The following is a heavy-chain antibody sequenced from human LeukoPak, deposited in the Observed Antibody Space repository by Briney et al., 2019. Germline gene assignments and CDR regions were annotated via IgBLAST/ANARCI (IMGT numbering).Heavy chain of an antibody. D-gene: IGHD3-22*01. J-gene: IGHJ4*02. V-gene: IGHV1-18*01. CDR2: IGTYDGHT. CDR1: GYSFTDYI. CDR3: ARLMDNNYDGSAFDY. Sequence: ASVKVSCKTSGYSFTDYIIAWVRQAPGQWLEWLGWIGTYDGHTNYAQKVQGRVTMTTDTSATTAYLELRSLTSDDTALYYCARLMDNNYDGSAFDYWGQGTLVTVSS.